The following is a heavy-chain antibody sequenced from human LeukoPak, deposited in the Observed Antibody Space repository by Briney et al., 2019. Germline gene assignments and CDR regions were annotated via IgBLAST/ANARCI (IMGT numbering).Heavy chain of an antibody. V-gene: IGHV4-34*01. CDR3: ARGLKVRSGYHYYYYMDG. J-gene: IGHJ6*03. CDR2: INHSGST. CDR1: GGSFGGYY. D-gene: IGHD3-3*01. Sequence: PSETLSLTCAVYGGSFGGYYWSWIRQPPGKGMEWIGEINHSGSTNYNSSLKSRVTISVDTSKNQFSLKLSSVTAAATAVYYCARGLKVRSGYHYYYYMDGWGKGTTVTASS.